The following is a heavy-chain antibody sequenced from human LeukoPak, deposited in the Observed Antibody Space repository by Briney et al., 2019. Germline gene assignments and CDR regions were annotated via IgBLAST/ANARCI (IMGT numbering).Heavy chain of an antibody. CDR2: IYYSGST. CDR3: ARHVIGESAQYYFDY. D-gene: IGHD3-10*01. CDR1: GGSIRSSSYY. Sequence: SETLSLTCTVSGGSIRSSSYYWGWIRQPPGKGLEWIGSIYYSGSTYYNPSLKSRVTISVDTSKNQFSLKLSSVTAADTAVYYCARHVIGESAQYYFDYWGQGTLVTVSS. J-gene: IGHJ4*02. V-gene: IGHV4-39*01.